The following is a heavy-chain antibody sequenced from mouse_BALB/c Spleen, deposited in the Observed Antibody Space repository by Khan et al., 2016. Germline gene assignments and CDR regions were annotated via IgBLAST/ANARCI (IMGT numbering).Heavy chain of an antibody. CDR3: ARGRFLLLDY. CDR1: GYTFIDYN. Sequence: VQLQQPGPELVKPGASVKISCKASGYTFIDYNMHWVKQSHGKSLEWIGYPYTYDGSSSYNQNFKTKATLTVDTSSSTAYMELRSLTSEDSAVYYCARGRFLLLDYWGQGTTLTVSS. CDR2: PYTYDGSS. J-gene: IGHJ2*01. D-gene: IGHD1-1*01. V-gene: IGHV1S29*02.